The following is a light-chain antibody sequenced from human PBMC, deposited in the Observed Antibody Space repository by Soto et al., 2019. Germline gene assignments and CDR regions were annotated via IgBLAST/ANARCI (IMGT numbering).Light chain of an antibody. CDR2: GAS. Sequence: DIQLTQSPSFLSASVGNRVTITCRASQGITTYLAWYQQKPGKAPKLLIYGASTLQSGVPSRFSGGGSGTDFTLTIDRLQPEDFATYYCQQTYRTPLTFGGGTKVDIK. J-gene: IGKJ4*01. CDR1: QGITTY. V-gene: IGKV1-9*01. CDR3: QQTYRTPLT.